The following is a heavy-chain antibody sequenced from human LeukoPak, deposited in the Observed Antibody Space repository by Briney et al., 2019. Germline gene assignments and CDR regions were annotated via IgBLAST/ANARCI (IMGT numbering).Heavy chain of an antibody. CDR2: INPNSGGT. D-gene: IGHD6-13*01. Sequence: ASVRVSCKASGYTFTGYYMHWVRQAPGQGLEWMGWINPNSGGTNYAQKFQGRVTMTRDTSISTAYMELSRLRSDATAVYYCASSARSWSSLFFQPWGKGTLVPVSP. CDR3: ASSARSWSSLFFQP. V-gene: IGHV1-2*02. J-gene: IGHJ1*01. CDR1: GYTFTGYY.